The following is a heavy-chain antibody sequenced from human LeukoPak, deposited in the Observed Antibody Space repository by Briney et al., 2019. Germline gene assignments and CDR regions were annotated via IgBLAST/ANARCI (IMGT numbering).Heavy chain of an antibody. Sequence: RGSLRLSCAASGFNFDDNVMHWVRQAPGKGLEWVSLISDDGYGTYYADSVKGRFTISRDNSKNSLYLQMNSLRSEDTALYYCATMGPLDYWGQGTLVTVSS. CDR1: GFNFDDNV. CDR3: ATMGPLDY. D-gene: IGHD4/OR15-4a*01. CDR2: ISDDGYGT. V-gene: IGHV3-43*02. J-gene: IGHJ4*02.